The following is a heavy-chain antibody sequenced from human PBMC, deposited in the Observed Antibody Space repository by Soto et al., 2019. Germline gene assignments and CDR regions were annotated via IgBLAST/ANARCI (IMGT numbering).Heavy chain of an antibody. CDR2: ISDGGAT. CDR1: GFTFSRYA. CDR3: AKDRPANIVVIPAALDS. Sequence: PGGSLRLSCAGSGFTFSRYAMSWVRQAPGKGLEWVSAISDGGATYYAESVKGRFTISRDNSKNTVYLQMNSVRVEDTAVYYCAKDRPANIVVIPAALDSWGQGTLVTVSS. D-gene: IGHD2-2*01. V-gene: IGHV3-23*01. J-gene: IGHJ4*02.